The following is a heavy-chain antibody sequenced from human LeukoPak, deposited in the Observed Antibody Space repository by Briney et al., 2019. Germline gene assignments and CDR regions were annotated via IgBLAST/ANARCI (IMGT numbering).Heavy chain of an antibody. CDR3: AKKSWDNWFDP. CDR1: GFTFSSYW. V-gene: IGHV3-23*01. J-gene: IGHJ5*02. CDR2: ISGSGGNT. Sequence: GGSLRLSCAASGFTFSSYWMHWVRQAPGKGLEWVSGISGSGGNTYYADSVKGRFTISRDNSKNTLFLQMNSLRAEDTAVYFCAKKSWDNWFDPWGQGTLVTVSS. D-gene: IGHD6-13*01.